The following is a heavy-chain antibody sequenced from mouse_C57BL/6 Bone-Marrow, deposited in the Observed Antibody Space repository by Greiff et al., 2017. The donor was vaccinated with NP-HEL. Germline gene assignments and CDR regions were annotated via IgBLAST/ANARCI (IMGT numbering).Heavy chain of an antibody. D-gene: IGHD4-1*01. CDR3: ARPLLTGDY. V-gene: IGHV5-12*01. Sequence: DVMLVESGGGLVQPGGSLKLSCAASGFTFSDYYMYWVRQTPEKRLEWVAYISNGGGSTYYPDTVKGRSTISRDNAKNTLYLQLSRLKSEDTAMYYCARPLLTGDYWGQGTSVTVSS. CDR2: ISNGGGST. CDR1: GFTFSDYY. J-gene: IGHJ4*01.